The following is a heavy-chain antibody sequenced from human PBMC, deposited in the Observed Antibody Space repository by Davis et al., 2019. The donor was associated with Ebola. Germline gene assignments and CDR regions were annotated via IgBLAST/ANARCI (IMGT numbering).Heavy chain of an antibody. CDR3: VTGGVRYFQH. J-gene: IGHJ1*01. D-gene: IGHD3-16*01. Sequence: GESLKISCAASGFTFSDYYMSWIRQAPGNGLEAASYISSSGSTIYYADSVKGRFTISRDNAKNSLCLQMNSLRAEDTAVYYCVTGGVRYFQHWGQGTLVTVSS. CDR1: GFTFSDYY. V-gene: IGHV3-11*01. CDR2: ISSSGSTI.